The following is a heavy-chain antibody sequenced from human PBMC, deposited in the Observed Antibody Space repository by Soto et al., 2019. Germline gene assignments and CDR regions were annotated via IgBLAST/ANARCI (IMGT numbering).Heavy chain of an antibody. V-gene: IGHV4-34*01. J-gene: IGHJ6*02. Sequence: SETLSLTCAVYGGSFSGYYWRWIRQPPGKGLEWIGEINHSGSTNYNPSLKSRVTISVDTSKNQFSLKLSSVTAADTAVYYCARGVQLWDYYYYDMDVWGQGTTVPVSS. CDR2: INHSGST. CDR3: ARGVQLWDYYYYDMDV. CDR1: GGSFSGYY. D-gene: IGHD5-18*01.